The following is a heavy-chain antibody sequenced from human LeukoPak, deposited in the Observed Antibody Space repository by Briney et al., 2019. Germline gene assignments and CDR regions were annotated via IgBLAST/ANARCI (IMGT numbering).Heavy chain of an antibody. CDR3: AKGTISVLDY. Sequence: GGSLRLSCAASGFTFSNYAMSWVRQAPGKGLEWVSGISAGGSTTFYADLVRGRFTISRDNSKNTLFLQMNSLRAEDAALYYCAKGTISVLDYWGQGTLVT. J-gene: IGHJ4*02. CDR1: GFTFSNYA. D-gene: IGHD2-21*01. V-gene: IGHV3-23*01. CDR2: ISAGGSTT.